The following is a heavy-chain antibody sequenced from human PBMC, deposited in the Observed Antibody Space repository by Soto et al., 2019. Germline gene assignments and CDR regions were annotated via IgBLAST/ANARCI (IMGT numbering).Heavy chain of an antibody. Sequence: SVKVYFKASSYSFTNNDVSWVRQATGQGLEWMGWMNPGSGDTGYAQNFQGRVTMTRDISIATAYMELSSLRSDDTAIYYCARMETFGSLNWFDPWGQGTLVTVSS. J-gene: IGHJ5*02. CDR3: ARMETFGSLNWFDP. CDR2: MNPGSGDT. V-gene: IGHV1-8*01. D-gene: IGHD3-16*01. CDR1: SYSFTNND.